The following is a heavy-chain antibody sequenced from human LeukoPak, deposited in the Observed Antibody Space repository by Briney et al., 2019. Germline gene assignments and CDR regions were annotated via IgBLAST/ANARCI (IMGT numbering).Heavy chain of an antibody. CDR3: ARDLDYGVYADY. CDR1: GFTFSDYY. Sequence: PGGPLRLSCAASGFTFSDYYMSWVRQAPRQGVKGVSYISGSGSAIYYADPVKGRCTISRENAKNSLYLQMNSLRAEDTAVYYCARDLDYGVYADYWGQGTLVTVSS. CDR2: ISGSGSAI. J-gene: IGHJ4*02. D-gene: IGHD4-17*01. V-gene: IGHV3-11*01.